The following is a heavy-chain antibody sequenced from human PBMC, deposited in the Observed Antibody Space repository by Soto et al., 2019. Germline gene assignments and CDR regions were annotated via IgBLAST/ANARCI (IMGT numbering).Heavy chain of an antibody. V-gene: IGHV3-66*04. D-gene: IGHD3-16*01. CDR1: GFTVRNSY. CDR3: ARHTFYYWSFDL. J-gene: IGHJ2*01. Sequence: GGSLRLSCAASGFTVRNSYMGWVRQAPGKGLEWVSSFYSDGNTYYADSVRGRFTISTDNSKDTLYLQMNSLRVDDTAMYYCARHTFYYWSFDLWGRGTLVTVSS. CDR2: FYSDGNT.